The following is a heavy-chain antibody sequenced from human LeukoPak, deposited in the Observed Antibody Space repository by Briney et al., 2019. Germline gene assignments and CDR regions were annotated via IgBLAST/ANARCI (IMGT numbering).Heavy chain of an antibody. CDR3: HGQTRFDY. CDR2: IKSKPDGETT. CDR1: DFPFNYAW. V-gene: IGHV3-15*01. Sequence: GGSLRLSCTASDFPFNYAWMSWVRQAPGKGLEWVGLIKSKPDGETTDYAAPVQGRFAISRDDSKNTLYLQMNGLKTEDTAVYYCHGQTRFDYWGQGTLVAVSS. J-gene: IGHJ4*02.